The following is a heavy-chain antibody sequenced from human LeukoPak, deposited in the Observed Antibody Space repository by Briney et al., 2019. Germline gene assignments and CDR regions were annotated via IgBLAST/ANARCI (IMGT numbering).Heavy chain of an antibody. J-gene: IGHJ3*02. D-gene: IGHD2-2*01. CDR2: IKQDGSEK. CDR1: GFTFSSYW. V-gene: IGHV3-7*03. CDR3: ARDMRAGMGYCSSTSCPTYDAFDI. Sequence: GGSLRLSCAASGFTFSSYWMSWVRQAPGKGLEWVANIKQDGSEKYYVDSVKGRFTISRDNAKNSLYLQMNSLRAEDTAVYYCARDMRAGMGYCSSTSCPTYDAFDIWGQGTMVTVSS.